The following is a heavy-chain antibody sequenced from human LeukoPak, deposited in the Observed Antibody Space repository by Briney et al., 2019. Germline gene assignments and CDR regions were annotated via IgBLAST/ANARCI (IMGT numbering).Heavy chain of an antibody. Sequence: SETLSLTCAVYGGSFSGYYWSWIRQPPGKGLEWIAEINHSGSTNYNPSLKSRVTISVDTSKNQFSLKLSSVTAADTAVYYCARGGVMVAGTPYYYYGMDVWGQGTTVTVSS. CDR2: INHSGST. D-gene: IGHD2-8*01. CDR3: ARGGVMVAGTPYYYYGMDV. V-gene: IGHV4-34*01. J-gene: IGHJ6*02. CDR1: GGSFSGYY.